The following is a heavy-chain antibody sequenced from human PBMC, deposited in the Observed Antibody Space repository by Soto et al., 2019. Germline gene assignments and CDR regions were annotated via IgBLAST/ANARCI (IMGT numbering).Heavy chain of an antibody. CDR3: TRALLGYCSSSSCYPTYFDY. CDR2: ISSSSSYI. CDR1: GFTFSSYS. J-gene: IGHJ4*02. Sequence: EVQLVESGGGLVKPGGSLRLSCAASGFTFSSYSMNWVRQAPGKGLEWVSSISSSSSYIYYADSVKGRFTISRDNAKKSLYLQMNSLRAEDTAVYYCTRALLGYCSSSSCYPTYFDYWGQGTLETVSS. D-gene: IGHD2-2*01. V-gene: IGHV3-21*01.